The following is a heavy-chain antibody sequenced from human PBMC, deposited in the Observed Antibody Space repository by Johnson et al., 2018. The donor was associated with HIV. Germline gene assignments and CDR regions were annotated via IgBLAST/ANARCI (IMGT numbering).Heavy chain of an antibody. Sequence: MQLVESGGGLVKPGGSLRLSCAASGFTFSNAWMSWVRQAPGKGLEWVGRIKSKTDGGTTDYAAPVKGRFTISRDNSKNTLYLQMNSLRAEDTAVYYCARAGANYYYDSSGYGAFDIWGQGTMVTVSS. V-gene: IGHV3-15*01. CDR2: IKSKTDGGTT. CDR1: GFTFSNAW. CDR3: ARAGANYYYDSSGYGAFDI. J-gene: IGHJ3*02. D-gene: IGHD3-22*01.